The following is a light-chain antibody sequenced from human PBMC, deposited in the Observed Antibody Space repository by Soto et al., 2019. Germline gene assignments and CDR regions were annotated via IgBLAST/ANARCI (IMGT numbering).Light chain of an antibody. V-gene: IGKV1-33*01. Sequence: DIQMTQSPSSLSASVGDRVTITCQASQDISVYLNWYQQKPGKAPKLLISDASNLETGVPSRFSGSGSGTDFTFSISSLQPEDFATYYCQQSYSTPTFGGGTKVEIK. J-gene: IGKJ4*01. CDR3: QQSYSTPT. CDR1: QDISVY. CDR2: DAS.